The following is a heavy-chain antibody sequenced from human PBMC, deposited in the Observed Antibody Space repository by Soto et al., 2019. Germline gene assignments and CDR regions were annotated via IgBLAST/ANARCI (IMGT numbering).Heavy chain of an antibody. D-gene: IGHD4-17*01. CDR2: ISRSGIYL. Sequence: GGSLRLSCAASGFTFSDYTMNWVRQAPGKGLEWVSSISRSGIYLYNVDSVKGRFTISRDNAENSLYLQLNSLRAEDTAVYYCARDRYGDYGLDSWGQGTLVTV. CDR1: GFTFSDYT. J-gene: IGHJ4*02. CDR3: ARDRYGDYGLDS. V-gene: IGHV3-21*01.